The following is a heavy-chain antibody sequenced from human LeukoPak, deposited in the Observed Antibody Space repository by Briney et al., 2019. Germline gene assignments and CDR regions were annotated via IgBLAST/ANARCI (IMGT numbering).Heavy chain of an antibody. CDR2: INHSGST. D-gene: IGHD3-9*01. CDR3: ASGSYYDILTGYAAFDI. CDR1: GGSFSGYY. V-gene: IGHV4-34*01. Sequence: SETLSRTGAGYGGSFSGYYWSWIRQPPGKGLEWSGEINHSGSTNYNPSLKSRGTISVETSKNQFSLKLSSVTAADTAVYYCASGSYYDILTGYAAFDIWGQGTMVTVSS. J-gene: IGHJ3*02.